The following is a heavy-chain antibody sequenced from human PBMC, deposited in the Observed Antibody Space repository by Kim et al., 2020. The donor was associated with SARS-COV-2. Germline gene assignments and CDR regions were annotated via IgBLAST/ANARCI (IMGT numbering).Heavy chain of an antibody. CDR2: INPSGGST. CDR1: GYTFTSDY. CDR3: ARAYYYGSGSYYKDWFDP. D-gene: IGHD3-10*01. J-gene: IGHJ5*02. Sequence: ASVKVSCNASGYTFTSDYMHWVRQAPGQGLEWMGIINPSGGSTSYAQKCQGRVTMTRDTSTSTVYMEMSSRRSEDTAVYYCARAYYYGSGSYYKDWFDPWGQGTLVTVSS. V-gene: IGHV1-46*01.